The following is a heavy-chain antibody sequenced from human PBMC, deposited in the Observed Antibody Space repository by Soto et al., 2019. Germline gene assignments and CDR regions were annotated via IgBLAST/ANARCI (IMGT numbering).Heavy chain of an antibody. CDR3: VRSDSGGWHRCDR. V-gene: IGHV5-51*01. J-gene: IGHJ5*02. CDR2: IYPGESDI. Sequence: ESLKISCKGSGYSFTTYWIGWVRQMPGKGLEWVGIIYPGESDIKYSPSFQGQVSISVDQSISTAYLQWSSLKASDAAMYYGVRSDSGGWHRCDRWGLGIPVAVSS. CDR1: GYSFTTYW. D-gene: IGHD3-22*01.